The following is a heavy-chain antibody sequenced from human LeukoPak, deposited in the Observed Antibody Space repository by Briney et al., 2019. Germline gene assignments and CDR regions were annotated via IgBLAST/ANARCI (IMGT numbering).Heavy chain of an antibody. CDR1: GFTFSSYW. CDR3: ARGDLRYFDWLLDY. CDR2: IKQDGSEN. J-gene: IGHJ4*02. Sequence: PGGSLRLSCAASGFTFSSYWMSWVRQAPGKGLEWVANIKQDGSENYYVDSVKGRFTISRDNAKNSLYLQMNSLRAVDTAVYYCARGDLRYFDWLLDYWGQGTLVTVSS. V-gene: IGHV3-7*01. D-gene: IGHD3-9*01.